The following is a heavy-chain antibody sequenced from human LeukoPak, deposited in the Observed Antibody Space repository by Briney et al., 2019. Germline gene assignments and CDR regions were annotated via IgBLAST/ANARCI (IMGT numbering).Heavy chain of an antibody. CDR1: GFTFSSYS. D-gene: IGHD1-14*01. J-gene: IGHJ4*02. CDR2: ISSSSSYI. Sequence: NPGGSLRLSCAASGFTFSSYSMNWVRQAPGKGLEWVSSISSSSSYIYYADSVKGRFTISRDNSKNTLYLQMSSLRAEDTAVYYCAAGEPYVYWGQGTLVTVSS. CDR3: AAGEPYVY. V-gene: IGHV3-21*01.